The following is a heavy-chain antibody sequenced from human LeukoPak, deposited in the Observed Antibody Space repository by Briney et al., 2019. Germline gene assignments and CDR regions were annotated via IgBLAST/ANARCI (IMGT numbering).Heavy chain of an antibody. CDR1: GGSFSTYY. V-gene: IGHV4-34*01. D-gene: IGHD2-15*01. CDR2: INHSGST. Sequence: SETLSLTCAVYGGSFSTYYWNWIRQSPGKGLEWIGEINHSGSTNSNPSLKSRVTILIDTSKNQFSLRLSSVTAADTAVYYCARFPCSGDSCYSGIRAFDIWGQGTMVIVSS. CDR3: ARFPCSGDSCYSGIRAFDI. J-gene: IGHJ3*02.